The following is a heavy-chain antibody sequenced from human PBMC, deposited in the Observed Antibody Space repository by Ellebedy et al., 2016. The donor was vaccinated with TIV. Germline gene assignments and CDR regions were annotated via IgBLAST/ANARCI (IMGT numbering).Heavy chain of an antibody. V-gene: IGHV3-7*03. CDR2: IKQDGSEK. D-gene: IGHD2-15*01. CDR3: ARDWGVVAGGYYYYYGMDV. J-gene: IGHJ6*02. CDR1: GFTFSSYW. Sequence: GGFLRLSCAASGFTFSSYWMSWVRQAPGKGLEWVANIKQDGSEKYYVDSVKGRFTISRDNAKNSLYLQMNSLRAEDTAVYYCARDWGVVAGGYYYYYGMDVWGQGTTVTVSS.